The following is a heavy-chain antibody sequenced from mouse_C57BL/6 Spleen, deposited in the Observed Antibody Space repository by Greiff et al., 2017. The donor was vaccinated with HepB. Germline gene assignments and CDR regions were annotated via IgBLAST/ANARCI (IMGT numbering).Heavy chain of an antibody. Sequence: VQLKQPVAELVMPGASVKLSCTASGFNIINTYMHWVKQRPEQGLEWIGRIDPANGNTKYAPKFQDNATITADTSSNTAYLQLSRLTSEDPANYYCARHDDETGGFDYWGEGTTITVSS. J-gene: IGHJ2*01. V-gene: IGHV14-3*01. CDR1: GFNIINTY. CDR3: ARHDDETGGFDY. CDR2: IDPANGNT. D-gene: IGHD2-4*01.